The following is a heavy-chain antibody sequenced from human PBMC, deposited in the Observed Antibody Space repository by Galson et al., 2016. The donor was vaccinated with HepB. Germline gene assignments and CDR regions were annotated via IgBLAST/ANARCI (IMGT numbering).Heavy chain of an antibody. CDR2: INPDSGGT. Sequence: SVKVSCKASGYTFTGYHMHWVRQAPGQGLEWMGWINPDSGGTYFAQNCQGRVTMTRDTSISTVYMELSRLRSDETAVYYCARGGVNTGYFTMDVWGQGTTVTVSS. D-gene: IGHD2-21*01. CDR3: ARGGVNTGYFTMDV. V-gene: IGHV1-2*02. J-gene: IGHJ6*02. CDR1: GYTFTGYH.